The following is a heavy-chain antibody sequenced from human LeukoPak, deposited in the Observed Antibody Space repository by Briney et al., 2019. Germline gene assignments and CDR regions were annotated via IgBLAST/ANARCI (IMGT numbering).Heavy chain of an antibody. CDR3: ARDPVDGANGWFDP. J-gene: IGHJ5*02. CDR2: IYYSGGT. D-gene: IGHD4/OR15-4a*01. V-gene: IGHV4-39*07. Sequence: SETLSLTCTVSGGSISSSSYYWGWIRQSPGKGLEWIGSIYYSGGTYYNPSLKSRVTISVDTSKNQFSLKVSSVTAADTAVYYCARDPVDGANGWFDPWGQGTLVTVSS. CDR1: GGSISSSSYY.